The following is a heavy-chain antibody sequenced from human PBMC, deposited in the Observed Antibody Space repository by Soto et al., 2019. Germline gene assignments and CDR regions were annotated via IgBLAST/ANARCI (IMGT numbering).Heavy chain of an antibody. V-gene: IGHV1-69*13. D-gene: IGHD3-3*01. J-gene: IGHJ5*02. Sequence: GASVKVSCKASGGTFSSYAISWVRQAPGQGLEWMGGIIPIFGTANYAQKFQGRVTITADESTSTAYMELSSLRSEDTAVYYCARVLVLEWLSQALPDWFDPWGQGTLVTVSS. CDR1: GGTFSSYA. CDR2: IIPIFGTA. CDR3: ARVLVLEWLSQALPDWFDP.